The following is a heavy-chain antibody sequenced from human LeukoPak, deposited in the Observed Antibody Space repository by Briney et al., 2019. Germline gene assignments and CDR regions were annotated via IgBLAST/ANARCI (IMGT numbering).Heavy chain of an antibody. V-gene: IGHV3-7*03. CDR1: GITYYW. Sequence: PGESLRLSCVGSGITYYWLTWVRQAPGTGLESVANINQDSSERYYLDSEKGRFTITIDNNKSSHFLQMNRLRVEDKGIYYCERELNWVSYWGQGARVSVSS. CDR3: ERELNWVSY. J-gene: IGHJ4*02. D-gene: IGHD3-16*01. CDR2: INQDSSER.